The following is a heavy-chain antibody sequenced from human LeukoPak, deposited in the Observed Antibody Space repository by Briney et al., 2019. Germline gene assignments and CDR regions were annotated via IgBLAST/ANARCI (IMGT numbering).Heavy chain of an antibody. D-gene: IGHD3-22*01. V-gene: IGHV3-9*01. CDR3: AKDITYDSSGYSLDY. CDR2: ISWNSGSI. J-gene: IGHJ4*02. CDR1: GFTLDDYA. Sequence: GGSLRLSCAASGFTLDDYAMHWVRQAPGKGLEWVSGISWNSGSIGYADSVKGRFTISRDNAKNSLYLQMNSLRAEDTALYYCAKDITYDSSGYSLDYWGQGTLVTVSS.